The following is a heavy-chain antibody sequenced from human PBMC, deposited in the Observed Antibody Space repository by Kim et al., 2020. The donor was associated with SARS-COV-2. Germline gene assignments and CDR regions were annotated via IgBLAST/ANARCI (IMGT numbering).Heavy chain of an antibody. CDR2: SGST. J-gene: IGHJ6*03. CDR3: AGRYYMDV. Sequence: SGSTKYNPSLKSRVTISVDTSKNQFSLKLTSVTAADTAVYYCAGRYYMDVWGKGTTVTVSS. V-gene: IGHV4-4*09.